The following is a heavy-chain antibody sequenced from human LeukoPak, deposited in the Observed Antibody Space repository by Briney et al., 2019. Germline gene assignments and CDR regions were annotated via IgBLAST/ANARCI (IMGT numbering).Heavy chain of an antibody. CDR3: ARDRTDDSSAASGYFDL. V-gene: IGHV1-46*01. Sequence: ASVKVSCKASGYTFTSYYMHWVRQAPGQGLEWMGIINPSGGSTSYAQKFQGRVTMTRDTSTSTVYMELSSLRSEDTAVYYCARDRTDDSSAASGYFDLWGRGTLVTVSS. CDR2: INPSGGST. J-gene: IGHJ2*01. D-gene: IGHD3-22*01. CDR1: GYTFTSYY.